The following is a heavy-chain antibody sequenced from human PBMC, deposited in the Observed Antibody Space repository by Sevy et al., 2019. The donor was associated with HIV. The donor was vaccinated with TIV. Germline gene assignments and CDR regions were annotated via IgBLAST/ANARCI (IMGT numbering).Heavy chain of an antibody. CDR2: ISSSSSTI. D-gene: IGHD6-19*01. CDR1: GFTFSSYS. J-gene: IGHJ4*02. Sequence: GGSLRLSCAASGFTFSSYSMNWVRQAPGKGLEWVSYISSSSSTIYYGDSVKGQFTISRDNAKNSLYLQMNSLRAEDTAVYYCARGGIAVAGAHYGYWGQGTLVTVSS. V-gene: IGHV3-48*01. CDR3: ARGGIAVAGAHYGY.